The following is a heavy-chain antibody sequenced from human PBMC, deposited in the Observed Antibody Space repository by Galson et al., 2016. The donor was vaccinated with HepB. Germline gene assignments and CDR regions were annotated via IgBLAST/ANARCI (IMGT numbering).Heavy chain of an antibody. CDR3: ARSVEGRFDY. J-gene: IGHJ4*02. D-gene: IGHD1-1*01. V-gene: IGHV3-48*04. CDR2: ISVYRTI. CDR1: GFTFSSYS. Sequence: SLRLSCAASGFTFSSYSMNWVRKAPGKGLEWVSYISVYRTIYYADSVKGRFTISRDNARNSLYLQMNTLRADDTAVYYCARSVEGRFDYWGQGILVTVSS.